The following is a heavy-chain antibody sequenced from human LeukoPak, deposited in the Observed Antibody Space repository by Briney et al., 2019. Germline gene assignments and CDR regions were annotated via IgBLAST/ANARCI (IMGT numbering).Heavy chain of an antibody. J-gene: IGHJ5*01. Sequence: SSETLSLTCSVSGGSISSYYWSWIRQPPGKGLEWIGYLYNSGNTNSNPSLKSRVTISVDTSKNQFSLSLSSVTAADTAVYYCARDEKNWFEYWGQGTLVTVSS. CDR1: GGSISSYY. CDR3: ARDEKNWFEY. CDR2: LYNSGNT. V-gene: IGHV4-59*01.